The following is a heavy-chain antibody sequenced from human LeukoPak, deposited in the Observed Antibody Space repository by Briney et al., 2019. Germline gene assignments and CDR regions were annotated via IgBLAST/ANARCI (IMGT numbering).Heavy chain of an antibody. CDR2: IRGSDGST. Sequence: PGGSLRLSCAASGFPFSTYAMSWVRPAPGKGLEWVSRIRGSDGSTYYADSVKGRFAISRDNSKNTLYLQMNSLRAEDTAVYYCAKDVYGDYGGLDYWGQGTLVTVSS. V-gene: IGHV3-23*01. J-gene: IGHJ4*02. CDR3: AKDVYGDYGGLDY. CDR1: GFPFSTYA. D-gene: IGHD4-17*01.